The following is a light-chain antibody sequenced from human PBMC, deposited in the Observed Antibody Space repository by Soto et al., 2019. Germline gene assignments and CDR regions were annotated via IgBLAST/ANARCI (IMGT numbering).Light chain of an antibody. J-gene: IGKJ4*01. V-gene: IGKV1-39*01. CDR1: QSMSSY. CDR2: AAS. Sequence: DIQMTQSPSSLSASVGDRVTITCRASQSMSSYLNWYQQKQGKAPKLLIYAASSLQSGVPSRFSGSGSGTYFTLTISRLQPEDFATYYCQQSYSTPLTFCGGTKVEIK. CDR3: QQSYSTPLT.